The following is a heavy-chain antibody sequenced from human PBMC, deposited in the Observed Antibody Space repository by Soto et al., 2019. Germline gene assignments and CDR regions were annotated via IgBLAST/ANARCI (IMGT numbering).Heavy chain of an antibody. D-gene: IGHD3-22*01. CDR2: INPNSGGT. CDR3: VKDVDSDAYYQGY. Sequence: ASVKVSCKASGYTFTGYYMHWVRQAPGQGLEWMGWINPNSGGTNYAQKFQGWVTMTRDTSISTAYMELSSLRVEDTAVYYCVKDVDSDAYYQGYWGQGTQVTVSS. J-gene: IGHJ4*02. V-gene: IGHV1-2*04. CDR1: GYTFTGYY.